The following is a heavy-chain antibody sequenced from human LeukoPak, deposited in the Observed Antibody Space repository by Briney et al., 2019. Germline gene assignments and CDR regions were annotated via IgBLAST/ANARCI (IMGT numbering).Heavy chain of an antibody. J-gene: IGHJ6*02. D-gene: IGHD6-19*01. V-gene: IGHV4-34*01. CDR3: ARGRSSSGDWAKRHATQSYYYYGMDV. CDR1: GGSFSGYY. Sequence: SETLSLTCAVYGGSFSGYYWSWIRQPPGKGLEWIGEINHSGSTNYNPSLKSRVTISVDTSKNQFSLKLSSVTAADTAVYYCARGRSSSGDWAKRHATQSYYYYGMDVWGQETTVTVSS. CDR2: INHSGST.